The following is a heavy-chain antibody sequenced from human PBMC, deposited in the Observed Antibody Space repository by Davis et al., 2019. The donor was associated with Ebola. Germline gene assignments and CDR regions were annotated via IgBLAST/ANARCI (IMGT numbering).Heavy chain of an antibody. CDR1: GGTFSSYG. CDR2: IIPLLGTV. CDR3: ATTRKMTSSSWYRHSYYYYDMHV. D-gene: IGHD6-13*01. Sequence: SVKVSCKTSGGTFSSYGISWVRQAPGQGLEWMGGIIPLLGTVNYAQNFQGRVTISADGSTTTVYMELTSLTSDDTAVYYCATTRKMTSSSWYRHSYYYYDMHVWGKGTTVAVSS. V-gene: IGHV1-69*13. J-gene: IGHJ6*04.